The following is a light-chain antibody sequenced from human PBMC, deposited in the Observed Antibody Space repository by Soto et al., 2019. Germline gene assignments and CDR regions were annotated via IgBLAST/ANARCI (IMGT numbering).Light chain of an antibody. CDR1: SSDVGGYNY. V-gene: IGLV2-14*01. CDR2: EVS. J-gene: IGLJ3*02. CDR3: SSYTSSSTG. Sequence: QSVLTQPASVSGSPGQSITISCTGTSSDVGGYNYVSWYQQHPGKAPKLMIYEVSNRPSGVSHRFSGSKSGNTASLTISGLQAEDEADYYCSSYTSSSTGFGGGTKVTVL.